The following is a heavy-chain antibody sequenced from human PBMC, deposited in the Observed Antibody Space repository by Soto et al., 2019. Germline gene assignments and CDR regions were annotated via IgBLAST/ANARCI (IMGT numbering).Heavy chain of an antibody. V-gene: IGHV3-30*18. CDR2: SSFDGTKT. CDR3: AKDRGYDYKNGLDV. Sequence: QEHLVESGGGVVQPGASLRLSCAASGFILRSNGMHWVRQAPGKGLEWVAVSSFDGTKTYYADSVKGRFTISRDTPNYTLHLQMTSLRVEDTAIYYCAKDRGYDYKNGLDVWGQGTTVTVSS. J-gene: IGHJ6*02. CDR1: GFILRSNG. D-gene: IGHD5-12*01.